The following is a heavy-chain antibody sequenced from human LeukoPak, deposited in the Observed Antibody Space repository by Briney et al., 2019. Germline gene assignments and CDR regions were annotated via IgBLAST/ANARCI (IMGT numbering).Heavy chain of an antibody. Sequence: GASVKLSCKASGYTFNTFDINWVRQATGQGPEWMGGVNPYNDKTVYAPKFQGRVSISSNNSINTAYMEFSGLKSDDTAVYFCARGRRLRGVTSRPIYYYYYMDVWGGGTTVTVSS. CDR2: VNPYNDKT. CDR1: GYTFNTFD. J-gene: IGHJ6*03. D-gene: IGHD3-10*01. V-gene: IGHV1-8*03. CDR3: ARGRRLRGVTSRPIYYYYYMDV.